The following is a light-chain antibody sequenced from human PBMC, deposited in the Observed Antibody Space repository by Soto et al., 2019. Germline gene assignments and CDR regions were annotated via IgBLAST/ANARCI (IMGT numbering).Light chain of an antibody. CDR1: QSVSSS. J-gene: IGKJ1*01. V-gene: IGKV3-11*01. CDR2: SGD. Sequence: EVVVTQSPDTLSLSPGETATLSCRASQSVSSSVAWYQHKPGQSPRLVVYSGDKRAPGIPPRFSGSGSGTDFTLTISSLESGDFAIYYCQQRYSWLRAFGPGTKVDIK. CDR3: QQRYSWLRA.